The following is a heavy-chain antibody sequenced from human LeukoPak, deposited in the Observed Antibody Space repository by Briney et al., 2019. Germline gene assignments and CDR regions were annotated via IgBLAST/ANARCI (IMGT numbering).Heavy chain of an antibody. D-gene: IGHD4-23*01. CDR2: IYPGDSDT. J-gene: IGHJ6*03. CDR3: ARTDYGGNGYYYYYYMDV. CDR1: GYSFTSYW. Sequence: GESLKISCKGSGYSFTSYWIGWVRQMPGKGLEWMGIIYPGDSDTRYSPSFQGQVTISADKSISTAYLQWSSLKASDTAMYYCARTDYGGNGYYYYYYMDVWGKGTTVTVSS. V-gene: IGHV5-51*01.